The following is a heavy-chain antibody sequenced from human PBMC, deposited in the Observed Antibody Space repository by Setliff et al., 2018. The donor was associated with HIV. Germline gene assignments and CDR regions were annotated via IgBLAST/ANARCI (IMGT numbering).Heavy chain of an antibody. J-gene: IGHJ3*02. CDR1: GDSISSGGYY. CDR3: ARDSDDSGFWDAFNI. Sequence: NPSETLSLTCTVSGDSISSGGYYWSWIRQHPGKGLEWIGYIYYRGSTYYNPSLKSRVTISVDTSKNQFSLRLTSMTAADTAVYYCARDSDDSGFWDAFNIWGQGTMVTVSS. CDR2: IYYRGST. V-gene: IGHV4-31*03. D-gene: IGHD3-22*01.